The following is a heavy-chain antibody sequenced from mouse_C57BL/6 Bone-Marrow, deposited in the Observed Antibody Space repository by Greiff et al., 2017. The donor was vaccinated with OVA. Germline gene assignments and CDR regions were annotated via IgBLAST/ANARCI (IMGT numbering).Heavy chain of an antibody. Sequence: QVQLKQSGPGLVQPSQCLSITCTVSGFSLTSYGVHWVRQPPGKGLEWLGVIWSGGSTYYNAAFISRLSISKDNSKSQVFFKMTSLQADDTAIYYCAKKNYDGSSWYFDVWGTGTTVTVSS. J-gene: IGHJ1*03. D-gene: IGHD1-1*01. CDR3: AKKNYDGSSWYFDV. CDR2: IWSGGST. V-gene: IGHV2-4*01. CDR1: GFSLTSYG.